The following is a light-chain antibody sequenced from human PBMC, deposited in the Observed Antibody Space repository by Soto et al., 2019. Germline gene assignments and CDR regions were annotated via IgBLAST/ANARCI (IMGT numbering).Light chain of an antibody. CDR1: SSDVGSFDY. CDR3: CSYTSSSTLV. CDR2: DVS. Sequence: QSALTQPASVSGSPGQSIAISCTGTSSDVGSFDYVSWYQHCPGKAPRLMIYDVSNRASGVSSRFSGSKSGNTASLTISGLQAEDEADYYCCSYTSSSTLVFGGGTQLTVL. V-gene: IGLV2-14*03. J-gene: IGLJ3*02.